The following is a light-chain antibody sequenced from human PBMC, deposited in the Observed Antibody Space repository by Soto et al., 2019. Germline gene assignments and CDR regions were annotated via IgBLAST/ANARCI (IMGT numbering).Light chain of an antibody. CDR1: QGISSY. V-gene: IGKV1-9*01. CDR3: QQLNDYPLT. J-gene: IGKJ4*01. CDR2: AAS. Sequence: DIPLTQSPSFLSASVGDRVTITCRASQGISSYLAWYQQKPGKAPKLVIYAASTLQSGVSSRFSGSGSGTEFTLTISSLQPEDFATYYCQQLNDYPLTFGGGTKVAIK.